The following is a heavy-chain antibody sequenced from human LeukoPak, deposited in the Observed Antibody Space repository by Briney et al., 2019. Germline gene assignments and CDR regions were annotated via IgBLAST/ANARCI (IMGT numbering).Heavy chain of an antibody. CDR2: IYYSGNT. CDR1: GGSISSRSYY. Sequence: SETLSLTCTVSGGSISSRSYYWGWIRQPPGKGLEWIGSIYYSGNTYYNPSLKSRVTILVDTSKNQFSLKLGSVTAADTAVYYCARDGATTVATPNKFDYWGQGTLVTVSS. D-gene: IGHD4-23*01. J-gene: IGHJ4*02. V-gene: IGHV4-39*07. CDR3: ARDGATTVATPNKFDY.